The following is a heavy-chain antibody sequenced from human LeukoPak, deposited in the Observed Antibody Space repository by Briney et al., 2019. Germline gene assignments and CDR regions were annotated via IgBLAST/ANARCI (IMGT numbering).Heavy chain of an antibody. V-gene: IGHV1-2*02. CDR3: ARGEGIAAAGTYFQS. CDR2: INPNSGGT. D-gene: IGHD6-13*01. Sequence: ASVTVSFKPSGYTFTGYYIHWVRQAPAQGLEWMGWINPNSGGTNYAQRFQGRVTMTRATSISTAYMELSRLTSDDTAVYYCARGEGIAAAGTYFQSWGQGTLVTVSS. CDR1: GYTFTGYY. J-gene: IGHJ1*01.